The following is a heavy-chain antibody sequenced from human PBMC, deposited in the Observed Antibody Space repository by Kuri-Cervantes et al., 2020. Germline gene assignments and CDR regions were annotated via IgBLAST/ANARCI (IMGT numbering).Heavy chain of an antibody. Sequence: SETLSLTCTVSGGSISSYYWRWIRQPPGKGLEWVGYIYYSGSTNYNPSLKSRVTISVDTSKNKFSLQLSSVTADDTAVYYCARVGYYYDSSGYLRWGVAFDYWGQGTLVTVSS. D-gene: IGHD3-22*01. V-gene: IGHV4-59*01. CDR1: GGSISSYY. CDR3: ARVGYYYDSSGYLRWGVAFDY. CDR2: IYYSGST. J-gene: IGHJ4*02.